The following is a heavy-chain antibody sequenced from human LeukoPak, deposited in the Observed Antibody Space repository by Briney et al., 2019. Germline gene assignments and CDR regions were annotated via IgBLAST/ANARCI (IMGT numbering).Heavy chain of an antibody. J-gene: IGHJ6*03. Sequence: PPETLSLTCTVSGGSIRSSSYYWGWIRQPPGKGLEWIGNIYYDGSTYYNPSLKSRVTISIDTSKNQFSLKLSSVTAADTAVYYCESSRFGYYYMDVWGRGTTVTVSS. CDR2: IYYDGST. CDR1: GGSIRSSSYY. D-gene: IGHD3-16*01. V-gene: IGHV4-39*07. CDR3: ESSRFGYYYMDV.